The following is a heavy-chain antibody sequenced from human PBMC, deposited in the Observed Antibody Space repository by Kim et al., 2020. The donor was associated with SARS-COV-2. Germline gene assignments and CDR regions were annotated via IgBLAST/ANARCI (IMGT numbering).Heavy chain of an antibody. D-gene: IGHD2-2*01. Sequence: SETLSLTCAVYGGSFSGYYWSWIRQPPGKGLEWIGEINHSGSTNYNPSLKSRVTISVHTTKNQFSLKLSSVTAADTAVNYCARGGYCSSTSCRWAWVDP. CDR3: ARGGYCSSTSCRWAWVDP. CDR2: INHSGST. J-gene: IGHJ5*02. V-gene: IGHV4-34*01. CDR1: GGSFSGYY.